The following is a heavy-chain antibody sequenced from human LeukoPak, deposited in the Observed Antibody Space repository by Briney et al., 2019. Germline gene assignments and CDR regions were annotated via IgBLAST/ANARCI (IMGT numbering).Heavy chain of an antibody. D-gene: IGHD6-13*01. CDR3: ARTLAY. CDR1: GFTFSSYE. Sequence: PGGSLRLSCAASGFTFSSYEMNWVRQAPGKGLEWVSYISSSGSPIYYADSVKGRFTVSRDNAKNSLYLQMCSLRAEDTAVYYCARTLAYWGQGTLVAVSS. J-gene: IGHJ4*02. CDR2: ISSSGSPI. V-gene: IGHV3-48*03.